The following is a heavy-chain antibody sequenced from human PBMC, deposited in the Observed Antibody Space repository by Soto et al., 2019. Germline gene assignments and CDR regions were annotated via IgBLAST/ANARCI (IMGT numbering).Heavy chain of an antibody. D-gene: IGHD2-21*01. J-gene: IGHJ4*02. CDR1: GGSISNNAHY. CDR3: ARDTSYGLFDY. CDR2: IYHNGHT. V-gene: IGHV4-31*03. Sequence: SETLSLTCTVSGGSISNNAHYWSWVRQHPVRGLEWMGYIYHNGHTSYNPSLKGRAIISVDTSKNQFSLNLRYVTAADPAVYFCARDTSYGLFDYWGQRTLVIVSS.